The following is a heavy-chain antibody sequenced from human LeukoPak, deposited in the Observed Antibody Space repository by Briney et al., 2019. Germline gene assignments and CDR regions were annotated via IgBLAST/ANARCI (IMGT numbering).Heavy chain of an antibody. D-gene: IGHD1-26*01. CDR3: ATPLYSGSYYPFDY. V-gene: IGHV5-51*01. J-gene: IGHJ4*02. CDR1: GYSFTSYW. CDR2: IYPGDSDT. Sequence: HGESLKISCKGSGYSFTSYWIGWVRQMPGKVLEWMGIIYPGDSDTSYSPSFQGQVTISADKSISTAYLQWSSLKASDTAMYYWATPLYSGSYYPFDYWGQGTLVTVSS.